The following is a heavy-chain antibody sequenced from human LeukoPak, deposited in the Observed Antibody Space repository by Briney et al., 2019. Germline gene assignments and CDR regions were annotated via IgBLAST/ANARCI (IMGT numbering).Heavy chain of an antibody. CDR1: GYTFTSYD. CDR3: ARGQGPSGLYYFDY. D-gene: IGHD3-10*01. Sequence: GASVKVSCKASGYTFTSYDINWVRQATGQGLEWMGWMNPNSGNTGYAQKFHGRVTMTRNTSISTAYMELSSLRSEDTAVYYCARGQGPSGLYYFDYWGQGTLVTVSS. CDR2: MNPNSGNT. J-gene: IGHJ4*02. V-gene: IGHV1-8*01.